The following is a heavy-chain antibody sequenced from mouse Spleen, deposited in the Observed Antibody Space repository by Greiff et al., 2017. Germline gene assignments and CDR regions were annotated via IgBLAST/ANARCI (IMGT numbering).Heavy chain of an antibody. J-gene: IGHJ1*01. CDR3: ARQKLLDWYFDV. D-gene: IGHD2-12*01. CDR2: INPYNDGT. V-gene: IGHV1-14*01. Sequence: VQLKESGPELVKPGASVKMSCKASGYTFTSYVMHWVKQKPGQGLEWIGYINPYNDGTKYNEKFKGKATLTSDKSSSTAYMELSSLTSEDSAVYYCARQKLLDWYFDVWGAGTTVTVSS. CDR1: GYTFTSYV.